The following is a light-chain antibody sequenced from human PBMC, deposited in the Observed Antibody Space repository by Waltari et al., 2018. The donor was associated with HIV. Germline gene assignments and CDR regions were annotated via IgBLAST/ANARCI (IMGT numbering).Light chain of an antibody. Sequence: QSVLTQPPSVSGAPGQRVTFSCTGSSSNIGAGYDVHWYQQLPGTAPKLLIFGYNNRPPGFPDRCSGSKPGTSASLAITGLQAEDEADYYCQSYDSSLSGSWVFGGGTKLPVL. V-gene: IGLV1-40*01. CDR3: QSYDSSLSGSWV. CDR1: SSNIGAGYD. CDR2: GYN. J-gene: IGLJ3*02.